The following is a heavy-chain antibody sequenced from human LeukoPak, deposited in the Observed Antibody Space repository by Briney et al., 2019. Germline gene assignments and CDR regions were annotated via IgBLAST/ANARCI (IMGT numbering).Heavy chain of an antibody. CDR3: ARVPTVTFFDY. CDR1: GYSISSGYY. D-gene: IGHD4-17*01. Sequence: SETLSLTCSVSGYSISSGYYWGWIRQPPEKGLEWIGSIYHSGSTYSNLSLKSRVTISVDTSKNQFSLNLSSVTAADTAVYYCARVPTVTFFDYWGQGTLVTVSS. CDR2: IYHSGST. J-gene: IGHJ4*02. V-gene: IGHV4-38-2*02.